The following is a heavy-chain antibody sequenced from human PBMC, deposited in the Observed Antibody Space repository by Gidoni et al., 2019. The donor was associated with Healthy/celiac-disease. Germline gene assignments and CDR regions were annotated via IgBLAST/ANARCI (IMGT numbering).Heavy chain of an antibody. Sequence: GGLVQPGGSLRLSCAASGFTFSSYARSWVRPAPGKGLEWVSAISGSGGSTYYADSVKGRFTISRDNSKNTLYLQMNSLRAEDTAVYYCAKDRDQPLLRLEACVWGQGTLVTVSS. CDR1: GFTFSSYA. CDR2: ISGSGGST. V-gene: IGHV3-23*01. D-gene: IGHD2-21*02. CDR3: AKDRDQPLLRLEACV. J-gene: IGHJ4*02.